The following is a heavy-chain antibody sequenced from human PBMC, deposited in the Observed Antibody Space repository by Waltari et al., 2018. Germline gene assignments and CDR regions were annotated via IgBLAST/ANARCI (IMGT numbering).Heavy chain of an antibody. CDR1: GFTFDTYA. CDR2: SGGSGVTT. CDR3: ANDPAHTYYYHSSGEYFDY. D-gene: IGHD3-22*01. Sequence: EVQLLESGGGLVQPGGSLRLSCAAAGFTFDTYALSWVRQAPGRGLDGGSSSGGSGVTTYYADSGKGRFAISRGNSKNTLSLQRNSLRAEDTAVYYCANDPAHTYYYHSSGEYFDYWGQGTLVTVSS. J-gene: IGHJ4*02. V-gene: IGHV3-23*01.